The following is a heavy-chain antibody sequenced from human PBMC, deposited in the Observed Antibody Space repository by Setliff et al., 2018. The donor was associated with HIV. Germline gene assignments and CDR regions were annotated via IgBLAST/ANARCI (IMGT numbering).Heavy chain of an antibody. D-gene: IGHD2-15*01. CDR2: VNNDGTDT. CDR1: GFTFNSYW. Sequence: PSETLSLSCVASGFTFNSYWMYWVRQAPGKGLVCVSRVNNDGTDTIYADSVQGRFTISRDNAKSTVYLQMGSLSADDTAVYYCARGGFNHAFDIWGQGTMVTVSS. CDR3: ARGGFNHAFDI. J-gene: IGHJ3*02. V-gene: IGHV3-74*01.